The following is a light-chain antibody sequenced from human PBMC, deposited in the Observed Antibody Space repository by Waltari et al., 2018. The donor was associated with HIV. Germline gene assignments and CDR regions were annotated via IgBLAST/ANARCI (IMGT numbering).Light chain of an antibody. Sequence: QSVLTQPPSASATPGQRVTIPCSGSSSNVVNSSPCLYLQLPGATPKVLIFRNNRRPSGVPDRFSGSKSGTSASLAISGLRSEYEADYYCATWDDSLSGVVCGGGTKLTVL. J-gene: IGLJ2*01. CDR1: SSNVVNSS. CDR2: RNN. CDR3: ATWDDSLSGVV. V-gene: IGLV1-47*01.